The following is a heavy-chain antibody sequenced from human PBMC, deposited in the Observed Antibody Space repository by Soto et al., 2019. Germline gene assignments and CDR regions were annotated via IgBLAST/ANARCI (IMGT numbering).Heavy chain of an antibody. CDR2: IYYSGST. CDR1: GGSISSYY. D-gene: IGHD6-13*01. Sequence: QVQLQESGPGLVKPSETLSLTCTVSGGSISSYYWSWIRQPPGKGLEWIGYIYYSGSTNYNPSLKSRVNISVDTSKNQFSLKLSSVTAADTAVYYCARESGAAAGNYYYMDVWGKGTTVTVSS. CDR3: ARESGAAAGNYYYMDV. V-gene: IGHV4-59*01. J-gene: IGHJ6*03.